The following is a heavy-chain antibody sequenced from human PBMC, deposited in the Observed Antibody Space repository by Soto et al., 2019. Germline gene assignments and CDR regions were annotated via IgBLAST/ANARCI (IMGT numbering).Heavy chain of an antibody. D-gene: IGHD6-6*01. V-gene: IGHV2-5*01. Sequence: SGPTLVNPTQTLTLTCSLSGISLSTSGVGXGWIRQTPGKALEWLALIYWNDDKHYSPSLKSRLTITKDTSKNQAVLTMTNMDPVDTATYYCARGLATLPVFAFDVWGQGTVVTVSS. CDR3: ARGLATLPVFAFDV. J-gene: IGHJ3*01. CDR1: GISLSTSGVG. CDR2: IYWNDDK.